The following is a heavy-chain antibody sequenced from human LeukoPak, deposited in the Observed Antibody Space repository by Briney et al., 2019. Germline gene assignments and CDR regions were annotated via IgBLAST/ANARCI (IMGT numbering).Heavy chain of an antibody. J-gene: IGHJ6*04. CDR3: AKDHCSSTSCYPYYYYYGMDV. V-gene: IGHV3-23*01. D-gene: IGHD2-2*01. Sequence: GGSLRLSCAASGFTFSSYAMSWVRQPPGKGLGWVSACSGSGGSTYYAGSVRAGFTISRDNSKNTLYLQMNSLRAEDTAVYSCAKDHCSSTSCYPYYYYYGMDVWGKGTTVTVSS. CDR2: CSGSGGST. CDR1: GFTFSSYA.